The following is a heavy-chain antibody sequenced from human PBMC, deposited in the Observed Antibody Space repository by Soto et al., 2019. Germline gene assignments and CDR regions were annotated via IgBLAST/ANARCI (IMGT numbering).Heavy chain of an antibody. CDR2: INPGGGRT. V-gene: IGHV1-46*01. D-gene: IGHD2-2*01. J-gene: IGHJ6*02. Sequence: ASEKVSCKASGYIFSSHCIYWVRQAPGQGLQWMGIINPGGGRTAYAQKFQGRVTLTRDMSTSTVYMELTSLTYDDTAVYYCARDVSGPGATYVMDVWAKGPRSPSP. CDR1: GYIFSSHC. CDR3: ARDVSGPGATYVMDV.